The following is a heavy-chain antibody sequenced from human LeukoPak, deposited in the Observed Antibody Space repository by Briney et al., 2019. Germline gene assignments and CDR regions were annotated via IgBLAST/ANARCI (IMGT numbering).Heavy chain of an antibody. CDR3: ARDPLSSSSWSFDY. J-gene: IGHJ4*02. D-gene: IGHD6-13*01. Sequence: PSETLSLTCTVSGGSISSSSYYWGWIRQPPGKGLEWIGSIYYSGSTYYNPSLKSRVTISVDTSKNQFSLKLSSVTAADTAVYYCARDPLSSSSWSFDYWGQGTLVTVSS. CDR1: GGSISSSSYY. CDR2: IYYSGST. V-gene: IGHV4-39*07.